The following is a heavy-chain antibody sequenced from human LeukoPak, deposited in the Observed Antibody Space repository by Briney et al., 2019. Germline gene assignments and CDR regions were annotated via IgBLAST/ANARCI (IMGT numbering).Heavy chain of an antibody. CDR3: ARVRMQPGDGDAFDI. CDR1: GITFSNYG. J-gene: IGHJ3*02. V-gene: IGHV3-30*02. Sequence: GGSLRLSCAASGITFSNYGMHWVRQAPGKGLEWVAFIRYDGSNKYYADSVKGRFTISRDTSKNTLYLQMNSLRAEDTAVYYCARVRMQPGDGDAFDIWGQGTMVTVSS. CDR2: IRYDGSNK. D-gene: IGHD1-14*01.